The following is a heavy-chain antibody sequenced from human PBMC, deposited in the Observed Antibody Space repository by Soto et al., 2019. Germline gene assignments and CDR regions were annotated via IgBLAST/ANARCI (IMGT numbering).Heavy chain of an antibody. J-gene: IGHJ4*02. CDR2: IIPIFGTA. Sequence: QVQLVQSGAEVKKPGSSVKVSCKASGGTFSSYAISWVRQAPGQGLEWMGGIIPIFGTANYAQKFQGRVTITADESTGTAYMELSSLRSEDTAVYYCASRVGGLNVDIVATIIYYFDYWGQGTLVTVSS. V-gene: IGHV1-69*01. CDR3: ASRVGGLNVDIVATIIYYFDY. D-gene: IGHD5-12*01. CDR1: GGTFSSYA.